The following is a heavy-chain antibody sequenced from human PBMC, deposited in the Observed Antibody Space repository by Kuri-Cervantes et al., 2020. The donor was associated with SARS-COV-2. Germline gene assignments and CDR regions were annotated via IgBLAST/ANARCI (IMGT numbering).Heavy chain of an antibody. J-gene: IGHJ6*02. Sequence: GESLKISCAASGFTFSKYAVHWLRQAPGKGLEWVAIISFDGIDKYYGDSVKGRFTISRDNSKNTLYLQMNSLRAEDTAVYYCAKDANRITIFGVVIIPGVGDVWGQGTTVTVSS. D-gene: IGHD3-3*01. CDR3: AKDANRITIFGVVIIPGVGDV. CDR2: ISFDGIDK. V-gene: IGHV3-30*18. CDR1: GFTFSKYA.